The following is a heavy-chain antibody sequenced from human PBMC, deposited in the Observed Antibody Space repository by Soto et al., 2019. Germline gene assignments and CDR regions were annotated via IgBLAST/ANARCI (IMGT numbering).Heavy chain of an antibody. J-gene: IGHJ4*02. CDR1: GGTFSSYA. CDR3: AGYYTLGYCSGGSCSRSFDY. CDR2: IIPIFGTA. D-gene: IGHD2-15*01. V-gene: IGHV1-69*06. Sequence: GASVKVSFKASGGTFSSYAISWVRQAPGQGLEWMGGIIPIFGTANYAQKFQGRVTITADKSTSTAYMELSSLRSEDTAVYYCAGYYTLGYCSGGSCSRSFDYWGQGTLVTVSS.